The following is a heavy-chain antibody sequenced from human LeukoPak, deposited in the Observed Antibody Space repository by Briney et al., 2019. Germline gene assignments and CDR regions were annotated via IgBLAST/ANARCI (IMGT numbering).Heavy chain of an antibody. D-gene: IGHD1-26*01. CDR1: GFTFSSYS. CDR3: ARGGVGATDFDY. Sequence: GGALRLSCAASGFTFSSYSMNWVRQAPGKGLELVSSISSSSRYIYYADSVKGRFTISRDNAKNPLYLQMNSLRAEDTAVYYCARGGVGATDFDYWGQGTLVTVSS. V-gene: IGHV3-21*01. CDR2: ISSSSRYI. J-gene: IGHJ4*02.